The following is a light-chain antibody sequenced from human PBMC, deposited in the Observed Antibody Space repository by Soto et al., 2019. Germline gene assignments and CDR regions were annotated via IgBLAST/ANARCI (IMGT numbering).Light chain of an antibody. J-gene: IGLJ1*01. V-gene: IGLV2-14*01. CDR2: EVS. CDR1: SSAVGGYKY. CDR3: SAYTSSSPCV. Sequence: QSVLTQPASVSGSPGQSITISCTGTSSAVGGYKYVSWYQQHPSKAPKLMIYEVSNRPSGVSNRFSGSKSGNMASLTISGLQAENEADYYCSAYTSSSPCVFGTGTKVTVL.